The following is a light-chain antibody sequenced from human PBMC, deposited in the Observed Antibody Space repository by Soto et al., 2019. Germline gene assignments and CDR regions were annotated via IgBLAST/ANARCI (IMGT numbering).Light chain of an antibody. CDR2: DDS. J-gene: IGLJ1*01. CDR3: RVWDSSSDHYV. V-gene: IGLV3-21*02. Sequence: SYELTQPPSVSVAPGQTARITCGGNNIGSKSVHWYQQKPGQAPVLVVYDDSDRPSGSPERFSGSNSGTTATRTISRVEAGDEANYYCRVWDSSSDHYVFGIGTKVTFL. CDR1: NIGSKS.